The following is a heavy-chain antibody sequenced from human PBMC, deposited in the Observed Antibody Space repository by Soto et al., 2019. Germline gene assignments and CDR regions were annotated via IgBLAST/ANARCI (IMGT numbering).Heavy chain of an antibody. Sequence: GASVKVSCKASGYTFSNYGIHWVRQAPGQGLEWMGWISAYNGNTNYAQKLQGRVTMTTDTSSSTAYMELRSLRSDDTAVYYCTRDLIAVAGTGGYWGHGTLVTVSS. CDR3: TRDLIAVAGTGGY. V-gene: IGHV1-18*01. D-gene: IGHD6-19*01. J-gene: IGHJ4*01. CDR1: GYTFSNYG. CDR2: ISAYNGNT.